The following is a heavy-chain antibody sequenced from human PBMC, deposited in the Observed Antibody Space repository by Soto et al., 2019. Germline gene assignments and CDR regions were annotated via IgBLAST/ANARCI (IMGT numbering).Heavy chain of an antibody. Sequence: GGSLRLSCAVSGIPFNNYWIHWIRQAPWKGLVWVSHINTVATIINYGDSVKGRFTISRDNAENTLYLQMNSLGVEDTATYYCATDDGRGLRYLGQGKLVTVSS. V-gene: IGHV3-74*01. CDR1: GIPFNNYW. J-gene: IGHJ4*02. D-gene: IGHD3-16*01. CDR3: ATDDGRGLRY. CDR2: INTVATII.